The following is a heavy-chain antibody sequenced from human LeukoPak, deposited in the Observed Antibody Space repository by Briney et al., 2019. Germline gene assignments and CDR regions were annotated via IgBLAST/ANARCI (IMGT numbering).Heavy chain of an antibody. CDR2: IHQIGST. J-gene: IGHJ4*02. CDR3: ARRRVEMATSYFDY. V-gene: IGHV4-39*01. D-gene: IGHD5-24*01. CDR1: AGSVSDHSYY. Sequence: SETLSLTCTVSAGSVSDHSYYWGWTRQPPGKGLEWIGSIHQIGSTYYNPSLKSRVTTSIDTSKNQFSLKLSSVTAADTAVYYCARRRVEMATSYFDYWGQGTLVTVSS.